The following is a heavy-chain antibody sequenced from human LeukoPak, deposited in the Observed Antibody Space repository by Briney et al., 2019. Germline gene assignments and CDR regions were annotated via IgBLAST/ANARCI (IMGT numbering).Heavy chain of an antibody. V-gene: IGHV4-30-4*07. Sequence: PSQTLSLTCAVSGGSISSTSYSWSWIRQPPGKGLEWIGYIYSSGSSYYNPSLKSRFTISVDTSKNQFSLNLSSVTAADTAMYYCARAVDGMTWFHWGQGTLVSVSS. CDR1: GGSISSTSYS. D-gene: IGHD3-10*01. J-gene: IGHJ4*02. CDR2: IYSSGSS. CDR3: ARAVDGMTWFH.